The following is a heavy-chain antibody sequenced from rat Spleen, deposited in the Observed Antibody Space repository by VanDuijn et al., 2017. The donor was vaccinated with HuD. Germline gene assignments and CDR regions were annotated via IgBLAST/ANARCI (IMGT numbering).Heavy chain of an antibody. Sequence: EVQLVESGEGLVQPGGSMHLSCAASGFTFTNYYMAWVRQVPTKGLEWVASINTGGGNTYYRESVKGRFTISRDNAKNTLYLQMDSLRSEDTATYYCARQGTRWYYFDYWGQGVMVTVSS. CDR2: INTGGGNT. CDR3: ARQGTRWYYFDY. D-gene: IGHD1-1*01. J-gene: IGHJ2*01. V-gene: IGHV5-25*01. CDR1: GFTFTNYY.